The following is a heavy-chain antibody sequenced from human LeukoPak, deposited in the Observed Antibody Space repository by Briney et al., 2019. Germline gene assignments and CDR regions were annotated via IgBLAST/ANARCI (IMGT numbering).Heavy chain of an antibody. CDR3: ASLDTAKQPLANH. J-gene: IGHJ5*02. D-gene: IGHD5-18*01. V-gene: IGHV3-7*03. CDR1: GLTVSNHW. CDR2: IREERGQE. Sequence: GGSLRLSCVASGLTVSNHWMSWVRQAPGKGLEWVANIREERGQEYYVDSVKGRYTISKNSAKNSLYLQMNTLRVEDTAMYYCASLDTAKQPLANHWGQGTLVTVSS.